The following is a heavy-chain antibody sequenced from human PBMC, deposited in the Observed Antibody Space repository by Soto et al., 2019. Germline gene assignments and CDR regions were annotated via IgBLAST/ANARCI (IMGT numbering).Heavy chain of an antibody. Sequence: GGSLRLSCAASGIIFNCFGMHWVRQAPGKGLEWVAVIRYDGSNKYYADSVKGRFTISRDNSKNTLYLQMNSLRAEDTAVYYCARDFAYYYGSGTPEDYYYYYYGMDVWGQGTTVTVSS. J-gene: IGHJ6*02. D-gene: IGHD3-10*01. CDR3: ARDFAYYYGSGTPEDYYYYYYGMDV. CDR1: GIIFNCFG. CDR2: IRYDGSNK. V-gene: IGHV3-30*19.